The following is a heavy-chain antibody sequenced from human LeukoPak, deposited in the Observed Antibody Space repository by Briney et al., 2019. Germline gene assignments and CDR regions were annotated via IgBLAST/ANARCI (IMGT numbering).Heavy chain of an antibody. CDR3: ARGYCGGDCPQHY. Sequence: GASVKVSCKASGYTFTGYYMHWVRQAPGQGLEWLGWINPHSGGTNYAQKFQGRVTMTRDTSISTAYMELSRLRSDETAVYYCARGYCGGDCPQHYWGQGTLVTVSS. CDR2: INPHSGGT. J-gene: IGHJ4*02. CDR1: GYTFTGYY. D-gene: IGHD2-21*02. V-gene: IGHV1-2*02.